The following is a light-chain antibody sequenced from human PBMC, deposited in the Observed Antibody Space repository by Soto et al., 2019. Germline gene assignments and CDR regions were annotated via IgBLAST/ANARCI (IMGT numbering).Light chain of an antibody. J-gene: IGLJ2*01. CDR2: GNN. Sequence: QSVLTQPSSVSGAPGQRVTISCTGSSSNIGAGYDVHWYQQLPGTAPKLLIYGNNNRPSGVPDRFSGSRSGTSASLAITGRQAADEDDYYCQSYDTTLSAYVVFGGGTKLTVL. CDR1: SSNIGAGYD. V-gene: IGLV1-40*01. CDR3: QSYDTTLSAYVV.